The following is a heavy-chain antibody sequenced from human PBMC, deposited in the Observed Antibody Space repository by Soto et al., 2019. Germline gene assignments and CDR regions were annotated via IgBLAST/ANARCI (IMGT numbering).Heavy chain of an antibody. Sequence: LSLTCTVSGASISGFYWSWIRKSAGKGLEWIGRIYATGTTDYNPSLKSRVMMSVDTSKRQFSLKLRSVTAADTAVYYCVRDGTKTLRDWFDPWGQGISVTVSS. CDR1: GASISGFY. J-gene: IGHJ5*02. CDR2: IYATGTT. CDR3: VRDGTKTLRDWFDP. D-gene: IGHD1-1*01. V-gene: IGHV4-4*07.